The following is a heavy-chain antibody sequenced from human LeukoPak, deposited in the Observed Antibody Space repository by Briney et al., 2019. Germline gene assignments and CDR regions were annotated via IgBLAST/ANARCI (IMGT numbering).Heavy chain of an antibody. CDR1: GFTFSSYA. V-gene: IGHV3-23*01. D-gene: IGHD1-1*01. J-gene: IGHJ4*02. CDR2: ISSSGGST. Sequence: GGSLRLSCAASGFTFSSYAMSWVRQAPGKGLEWVSAISSSGGSTYYADSVKGRFTISRDNSKNTVYLQMYSLRFEDAAVYYFAQDLAYIRFDNCGPGTLGTASS. CDR3: AQDLAYIRFDN.